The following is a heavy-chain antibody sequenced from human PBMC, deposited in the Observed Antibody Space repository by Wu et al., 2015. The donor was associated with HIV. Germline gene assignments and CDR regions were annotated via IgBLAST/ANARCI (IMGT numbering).Heavy chain of an antibody. Sequence: QVQLVQSGAEVKKPGASVKVSCKASGYTFTGYYIHWVRQAPGHGLEWMGWMNPKSGGTNYAQKFEGRVTMTRDTSISTAYMELSRLRSDDTAVYYCANSIAAAGIVDYWGQGTLVTVSS. V-gene: IGHV1-2*02. CDR1: GYTFTGYY. J-gene: IGHJ4*02. CDR3: ANSIAAAGIVDY. D-gene: IGHD6-13*01. CDR2: MNPKSGGT.